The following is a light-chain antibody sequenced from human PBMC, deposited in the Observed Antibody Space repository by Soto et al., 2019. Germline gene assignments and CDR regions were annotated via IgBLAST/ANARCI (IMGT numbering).Light chain of an antibody. CDR3: QQRSGWPPSLT. J-gene: IGKJ4*01. Sequence: EAVLTQSPATLSLSPGETATLSCRASQSVSSYLAWYQQKPGQAPRLLIYDASKTATGIPARFSGSGSGTDFTLTISGLVPEDFAVYYCQQRSGWPPSLTFGGGTKVEIK. CDR1: QSVSSY. CDR2: DAS. V-gene: IGKV3-11*01.